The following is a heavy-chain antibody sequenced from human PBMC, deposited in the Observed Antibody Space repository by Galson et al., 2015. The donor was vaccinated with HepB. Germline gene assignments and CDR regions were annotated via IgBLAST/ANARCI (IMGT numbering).Heavy chain of an antibody. D-gene: IGHD5-12*01. CDR3: ARDWRNGYSGYAADV. CDR1: GFTVSSNY. Sequence: SLRLSCAASGFTVSSNYMSWVRQAPGKGLEWVSVIYSGGSTYYADSVKGRFTISRDNSKNTLYLQMNSLRAEDTAVYYCARDWRNGYSGYAADVWGQGTLVTVSS. J-gene: IGHJ4*02. CDR2: IYSGGST. V-gene: IGHV3-66*01.